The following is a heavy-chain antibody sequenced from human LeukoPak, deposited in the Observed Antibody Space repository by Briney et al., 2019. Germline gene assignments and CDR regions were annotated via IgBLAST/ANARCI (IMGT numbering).Heavy chain of an antibody. CDR2: FSGSGGST. D-gene: IGHD5-24*01. J-gene: IGHJ4*02. Sequence: PGGSLRLSCAASGFTFSNYAMSWVRQAPGKGLEWVSGFSGSGGSTYYADSVKGRFTISRDNSKNTLYLQMNSLRAVDTAVYFCAKAGSMATPTPYYFDYWGQGTLVTVSS. CDR1: GFTFSNYA. V-gene: IGHV3-23*01. CDR3: AKAGSMATPTPYYFDY.